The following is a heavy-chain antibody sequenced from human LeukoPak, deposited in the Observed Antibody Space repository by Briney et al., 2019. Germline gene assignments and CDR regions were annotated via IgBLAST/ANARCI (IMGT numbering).Heavy chain of an antibody. CDR2: INPNSGGT. CDR1: AYTFTGYY. D-gene: IGHD2-2*01. V-gene: IGHV1-2*02. J-gene: IGHJ5*02. Sequence: GASVTVSCKASAYTFTGYYMHWVRQAPGQGLEWMGWINPNSGGTNYEQKFQGRVPMTRDTSISTVNMELSRLRSDDTGVYYCVGEVVPPALIGVCWFDPWGQGTLVTVSS. CDR3: VGEVVPPALIGVCWFDP.